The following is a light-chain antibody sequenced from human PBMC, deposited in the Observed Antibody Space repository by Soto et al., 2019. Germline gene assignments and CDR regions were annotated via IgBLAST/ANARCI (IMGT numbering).Light chain of an antibody. Sequence: QSVLTQPPSVSAAPGQKVTISCSGSSSNIENNYVSWYQQLPGTAPKLFTYDNDKRPSGIPDRFSASKSGTSATLGITGLQTGDEADYYCGTWDSSLNSFVFGTGTKVTVL. J-gene: IGLJ1*01. CDR2: DND. V-gene: IGLV1-51*01. CDR1: SSNIENNY. CDR3: GTWDSSLNSFV.